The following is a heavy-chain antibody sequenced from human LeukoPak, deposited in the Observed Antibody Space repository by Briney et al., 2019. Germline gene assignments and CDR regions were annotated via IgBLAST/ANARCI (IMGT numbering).Heavy chain of an antibody. V-gene: IGHV3-23*01. CDR3: AKGTDRFLEWGQRGYFDY. J-gene: IGHJ4*02. CDR2: ISTTIGNT. D-gene: IGHD3-3*01. Sequence: PGGSLTLSCAASGFTFDIFGMNWVRQAPGKGLEWVSSISTTIGNTYYADSVKGRFTISRDNSKNTLYLQMNSLRVDDTAIYYCAKGTDRFLEWGQRGYFDYWGQGTLVTVSS. CDR1: GFTFDIFG.